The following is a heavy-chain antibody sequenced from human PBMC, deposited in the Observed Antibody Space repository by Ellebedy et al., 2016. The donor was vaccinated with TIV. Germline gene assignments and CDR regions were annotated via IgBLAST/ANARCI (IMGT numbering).Heavy chain of an antibody. D-gene: IGHD6-13*01. V-gene: IGHV3-30*02. CDR1: GFTFSSYG. J-gene: IGHJ4*02. Sequence: PGGSLRLSCAASGFTFSSYGMHWVRQAPGKGLEWVAYIRDDGSNKYYADSGRGRLTISRDNSKNTLYLQMSSLRVNDTAVYYCAKGRSAAVDYWGQGTLVTVS. CDR2: IRDDGSNK. CDR3: AKGRSAAVDY.